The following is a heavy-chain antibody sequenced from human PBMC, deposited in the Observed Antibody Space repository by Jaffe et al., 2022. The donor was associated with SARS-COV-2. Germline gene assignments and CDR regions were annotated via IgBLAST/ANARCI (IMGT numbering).Heavy chain of an antibody. CDR1: GFTFRDYG. D-gene: IGHD3-16*01. CDR2: ISAGGGHT. V-gene: IGHV3-23*04. CDR3: AKNQIWDSPHWPDS. Sequence: EVHLVESGGGLVQPGGSLTLSCAASGFTFRDYGMTWVRQAPGKGLEWVSSISAGGGHTNYAASVKGRFSVSRDNSNSTLYLQMSSLRAEDTAIYYCAKNQIWDSPHWPDSWGQGTLVTVSS. J-gene: IGHJ4*02.